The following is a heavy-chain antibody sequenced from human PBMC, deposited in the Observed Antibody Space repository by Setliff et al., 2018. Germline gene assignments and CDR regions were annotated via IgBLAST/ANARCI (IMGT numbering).Heavy chain of an antibody. CDR1: GGSISSGGYY. CDR2: IYYSGSTS. V-gene: IGHV4-31*03. CDR3: ATTGTYRYFDY. Sequence: PSETLSLTCTVSGGSISSGGYYWSWIRQHPGKGLEWIGYIYYSGSTSYYNPSLKSRVTMSVDTSKNQFSLRLNSVTASDTAVYYCATTGTYRYFDYWGQGTLVTV. J-gene: IGHJ4*02. D-gene: IGHD1-1*01.